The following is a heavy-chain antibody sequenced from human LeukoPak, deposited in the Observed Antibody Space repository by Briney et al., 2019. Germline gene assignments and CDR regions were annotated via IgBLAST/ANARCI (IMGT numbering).Heavy chain of an antibody. V-gene: IGHV4-4*07. Sequence: SETLSLTCTVSGGSISGYYWTWIRQPAGKGLEWIGHIYTGGSTSYNPSLKSRLDMSLDTSKNQISLKLNSVSAADTAVYYCARHPGITIFGVVVKQQNNWFDPWGQGTLVTVSS. D-gene: IGHD3-3*01. J-gene: IGHJ5*02. CDR2: IYTGGST. CDR1: GGSISGYY. CDR3: ARHPGITIFGVVVKQQNNWFDP.